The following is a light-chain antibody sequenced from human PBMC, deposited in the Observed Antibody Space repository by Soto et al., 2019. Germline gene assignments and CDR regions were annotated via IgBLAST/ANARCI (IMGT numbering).Light chain of an antibody. J-gene: IGKJ1*01. CDR1: QSVNIY. CDR3: QQYGSSGT. CDR2: GAS. V-gene: IGKV3D-15*01. Sequence: EIVMTQSPATLSVSPGERATLSCRASQSVNIYLAWYQQKPGQAPRLLIFGASSRATGIPARFSGSGSGTEFNLTISRLEPEDFAVYYCQQYGSSGTFGQGTKVDIK.